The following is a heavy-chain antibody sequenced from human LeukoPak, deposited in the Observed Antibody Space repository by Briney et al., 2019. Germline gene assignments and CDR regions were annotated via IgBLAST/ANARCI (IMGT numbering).Heavy chain of an antibody. D-gene: IGHD1-26*01. CDR3: ARYSGSYEVNYYYYYGMDV. J-gene: IGHJ6*02. CDR1: GFTFSSYW. V-gene: IGHV3-7*03. Sequence: PGGSLRLSCAASGFTFSSYWMSWVRQAPGKGLEWVANIKQDGSEKYYVDSVKGRFTISRGNAKNSLYLQMNSLRAEDTAVYYCARYSGSYEVNYYYYYGMDVWGQGTTVTVSS. CDR2: IKQDGSEK.